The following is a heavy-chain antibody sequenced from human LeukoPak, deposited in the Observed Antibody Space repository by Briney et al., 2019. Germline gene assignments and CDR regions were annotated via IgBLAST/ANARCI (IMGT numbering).Heavy chain of an antibody. J-gene: IGHJ2*01. CDR1: GGTFSSYA. D-gene: IGHD6-19*01. CDR2: IIPIFGTA. CDR3: ARVFRGWLRVHWYFDL. V-gene: IGHV1-69*13. Sequence: ASVKVSCKASGGTFSSYAISWVRQAPGQGLERMGGIIPIFGTANYAQKFQGRVTITADESTSTAYMELSSLRSEDTAVYYCARVFRGWLRVHWYFDLWGRGTLVTVSS.